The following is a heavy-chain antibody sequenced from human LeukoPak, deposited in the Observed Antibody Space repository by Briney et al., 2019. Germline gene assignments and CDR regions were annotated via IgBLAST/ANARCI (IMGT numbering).Heavy chain of an antibody. CDR1: GFTFSSYS. CDR2: ISGSGGST. J-gene: IGHJ4*02. V-gene: IGHV3-23*01. CDR3: AKGIESSGSYYTYFDY. D-gene: IGHD1-26*01. Sequence: GGSLRLSCAASGFTFSSYSMNWVRQAPGKGLEWVSGISGSGGSTYYADSVEGRFSISRDKSQNTLHLQMNSLRAEDTAVYYCAKGIESSGSYYTYFDYWGQGTLVTVSS.